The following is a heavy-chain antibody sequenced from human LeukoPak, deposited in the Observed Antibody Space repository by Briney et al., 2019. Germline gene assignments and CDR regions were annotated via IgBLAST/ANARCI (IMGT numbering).Heavy chain of an antibody. CDR3: ARRHYGDYVGSYYFDY. D-gene: IGHD4-17*01. Sequence: SETLSLTCTVSGGSISSYYWSWLRQPPGKGLEWIGYIYYSGSTNFNPSLKSRVTISVDTSKNQFSLKLSSVTAAYTTVYYCARRHYGDYVGSYYFDYWGQGTLVTVSS. J-gene: IGHJ4*02. CDR1: GGSISSYY. V-gene: IGHV4-59*01. CDR2: IYYSGST.